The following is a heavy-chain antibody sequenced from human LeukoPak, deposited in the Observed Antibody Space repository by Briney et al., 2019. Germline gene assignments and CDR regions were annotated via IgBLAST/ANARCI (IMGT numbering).Heavy chain of an antibody. D-gene: IGHD5-18*01. CDR3: ARIATARNFDY. V-gene: IGHV1-46*01. J-gene: IGHJ4*02. Sequence: ASVKVSCKASGYTFTSYYIQWVRQAPGQGPEWMGVINPYGGGTSYAQKFQARVTLTRDTSTSTVYMELSSPRSEDTAVYYCARIATARNFDYWGQGTLVTVSS. CDR1: GYTFTSYY. CDR2: INPYGGGT.